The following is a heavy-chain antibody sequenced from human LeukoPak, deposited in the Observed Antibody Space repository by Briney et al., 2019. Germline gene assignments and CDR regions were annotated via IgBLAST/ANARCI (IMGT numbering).Heavy chain of an antibody. CDR2: IYTGGNT. Sequence: GGSLRLSCAVSRFTVDSNYLSWVRQAPGKGLEWVSTIYTGGNTYYAASVKGRFTISRDFSKNTVFLHMNSLRAEDTAMYYCAREVVIVPDYYYYGLDVWGQGTTATVSS. J-gene: IGHJ6*02. CDR1: RFTVDSNY. CDR3: AREVVIVPDYYYYGLDV. D-gene: IGHD2/OR15-2a*01. V-gene: IGHV3-53*01.